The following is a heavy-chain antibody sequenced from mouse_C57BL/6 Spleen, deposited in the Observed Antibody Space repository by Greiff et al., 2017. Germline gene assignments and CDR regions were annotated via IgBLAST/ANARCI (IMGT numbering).Heavy chain of an antibody. CDR3: ARDGYYYGSSYDY. D-gene: IGHD1-1*01. Sequence: VQLQESGGGLVKPGGSLKLSCAASGFTFSDYGMHWVRQAPEKGLEWVAYISSGSSTIYYADTVKGRFTISRDNAKNTLFLQMTSLRSEDTAMYYCARDGYYYGSSYDYWGQGTTLTVSS. CDR2: ISSGSSTI. CDR1: GFTFSDYG. J-gene: IGHJ2*01. V-gene: IGHV5-17*01.